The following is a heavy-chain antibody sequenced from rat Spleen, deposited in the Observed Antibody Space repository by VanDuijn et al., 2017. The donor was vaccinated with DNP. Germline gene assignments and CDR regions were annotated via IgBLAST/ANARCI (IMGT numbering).Heavy chain of an antibody. CDR3: ARHVEWHYFDH. V-gene: IGHV5-17*01. CDR1: GFTFSDYY. CDR2: ISYDGGST. J-gene: IGHJ2*01. Sequence: EVQLVESGGGLLQPGRSLKLSCAASGFTFSDYYMAWVRQAPTKGLEWVASISYDGGSTYYRDSVKGRFTISRDNEKSTLYLQVNSLKSEDTATYYCARHVEWHYFDHWGQGVMVTVSS. D-gene: IGHD1-1*01.